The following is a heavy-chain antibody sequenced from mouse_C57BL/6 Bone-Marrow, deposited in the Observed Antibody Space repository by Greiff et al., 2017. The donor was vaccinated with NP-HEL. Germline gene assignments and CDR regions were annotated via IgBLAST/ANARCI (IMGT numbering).Heavy chain of an antibody. Sequence: EVQGVESGGGLVKPGGSLQLSCAASGFTFSSYAMSWVRQTPEKRLEWVATISDGGSYTYYPDNVKGRFPIPRDNAKNNLYLQMSHLKSEDTAMYYCARDNWDGACWGQGTLVTVSA. V-gene: IGHV5-4*01. J-gene: IGHJ3*01. CDR1: GFTFSSYA. CDR2: ISDGGSYT. CDR3: ARDNWDGAC. D-gene: IGHD4-1*01.